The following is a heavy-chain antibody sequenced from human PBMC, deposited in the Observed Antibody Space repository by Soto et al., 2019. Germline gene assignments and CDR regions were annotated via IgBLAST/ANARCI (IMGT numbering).Heavy chain of an antibody. CDR2: ISWNSGSI. CDR3: ARGMIVVVITPYFDY. D-gene: IGHD3-22*01. V-gene: IGHV3-9*01. Sequence: PGGSLRLSCAASGFTFDDYAMHWVRQAPGKGLEWVSGISWNSGSIGYADSVKGRFTISRDNAKNSLYLQMNSLRAEDTALYYCARGMIVVVITPYFDYWGQGTLVTVS. CDR1: GFTFDDYA. J-gene: IGHJ4*02.